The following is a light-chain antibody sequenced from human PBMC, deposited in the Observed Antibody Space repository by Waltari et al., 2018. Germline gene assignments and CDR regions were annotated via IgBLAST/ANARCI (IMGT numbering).Light chain of an antibody. CDR3: QQYYNTPCT. V-gene: IGKV4-1*01. CDR1: QSVLYSANNKNY. Sequence: DIVMTQSPDSLAVSLGERATINCKSSQSVLYSANNKNYLTWYQKKPGQPPKLLIYWASTRESGFPDRFSGSGSGTDFTLTISSLQAEDVAVYYCQQYYNTPCTFGPGTKVDVK. CDR2: WAS. J-gene: IGKJ3*01.